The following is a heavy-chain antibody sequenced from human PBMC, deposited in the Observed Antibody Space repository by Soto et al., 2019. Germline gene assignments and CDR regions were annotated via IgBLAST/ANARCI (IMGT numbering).Heavy chain of an antibody. J-gene: IGHJ6*02. D-gene: IGHD3-10*01. CDR3: ARHGFGPLHGLVDV. Sequence: QVQLQESGPGLVKPSETLSLTCTVSGGSITNYYCSWFRQPPGKGLEWIGYINYDGYSVYTLSLERLVTLSMDASKTQFSLMLESVTATDTAVYYCARHGFGPLHGLVDVWGPGTTVIVSS. CDR1: GGSITNYY. V-gene: IGHV4-59*08. CDR2: INYDGYS.